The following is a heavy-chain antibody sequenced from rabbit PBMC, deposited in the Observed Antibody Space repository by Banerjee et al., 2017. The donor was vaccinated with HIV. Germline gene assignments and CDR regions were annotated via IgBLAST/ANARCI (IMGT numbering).Heavy chain of an antibody. V-gene: IGHV1S45*01. J-gene: IGHJ4*01. CDR1: GFSFSNYYY. D-gene: IGHD1-1*01. Sequence: QEQLEESGGDLVKPEGSLTLTCTASGFSFSNYYYICWVRQAPGKGLEWITCIHVGSSGNTYYASWVNGRFTISSHNAQNTLYLQLNSLTAADTATYFCVRVIIASSTINLWGQGTLVTVS. CDR3: VRVIIASSTINL. CDR2: IHVGSSGNT.